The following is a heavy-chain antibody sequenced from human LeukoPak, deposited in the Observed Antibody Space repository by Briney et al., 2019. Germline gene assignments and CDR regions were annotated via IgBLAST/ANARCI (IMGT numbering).Heavy chain of an antibody. J-gene: IGHJ4*02. V-gene: IGHV2-5*02. Sequence: SGPTLVNPTRALALTCTFSGFSLSTTGVGVGWIRQSPGKALEWLALIYWDDDKRYSPSLKNRLTITKDASKNLVVLTMTNVDPVDTATYYCAHRRGGYNWNHGDFDYWGQGTLVTVSS. CDR3: AHRRGGYNWNHGDFDY. D-gene: IGHD1-14*01. CDR2: IYWDDDK. CDR1: GFSLSTTGVG.